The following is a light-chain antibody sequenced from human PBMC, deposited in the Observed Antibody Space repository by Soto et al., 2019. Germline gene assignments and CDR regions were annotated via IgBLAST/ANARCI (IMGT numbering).Light chain of an antibody. J-gene: IGKJ1*01. Sequence: EIVLTQSPGTLSLSPGERATLSCRASQTVSTNYLAWYQQKPGQAPRLLIYGASKRATGIPDRFSGSGSGTDFTLTISILEPEDFAVYCCQQYGSSPRTFGQGTKVDIK. CDR3: QQYGSSPRT. CDR1: QTVSTNY. V-gene: IGKV3-20*01. CDR2: GAS.